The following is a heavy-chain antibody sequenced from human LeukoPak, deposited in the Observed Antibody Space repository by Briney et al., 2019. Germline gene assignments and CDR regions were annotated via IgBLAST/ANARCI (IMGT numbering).Heavy chain of an antibody. CDR1: GFTFGDYG. V-gene: IGHV3-33*01. CDR2: IWNDGSYE. D-gene: IGHD3-22*01. Sequence: QPGRSLRLSCAASGFTFGDYGMHWVRQAPGKGLEWVAVIWNDGSYEYYADSVKGRFTISRDNSKNTLYLQMNSLRAEDTALYYCAREIRRYYYDSSGYYQLDYWGQGTLVTVSS. CDR3: AREIRRYYYDSSGYYQLDY. J-gene: IGHJ4*02.